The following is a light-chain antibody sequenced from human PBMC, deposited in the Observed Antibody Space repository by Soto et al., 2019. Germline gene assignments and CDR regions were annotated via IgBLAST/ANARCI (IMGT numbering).Light chain of an antibody. J-gene: IGLJ2*01. CDR3: QSYDSSVSGVV. V-gene: IGLV2-8*01. Sequence: QSVLTQPPSASGSPGQSVTISCTGTRDDVGGYNYVSWYQQHPGKAPKIMIYEVNKRPSGVPARFSGSKSGNTASLTVSGLQAEDEAVYYCQSYDSSVSGVVFGGGTKLTVL. CDR1: RDDVGGYNY. CDR2: EVN.